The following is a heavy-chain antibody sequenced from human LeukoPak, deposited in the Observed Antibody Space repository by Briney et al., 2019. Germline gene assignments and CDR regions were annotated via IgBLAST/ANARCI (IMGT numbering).Heavy chain of an antibody. CDR2: MNPTSGHT. Sequence: ASVKVSCKASGYTFTSYDINWVRQGTGQGLEWMGWMNPTSGHTGYAQKFQGRVTMTRDTSISTAYMELNSLTSEDTAVYYCARSPVGVRKKHDFWGQGTLVIVSS. J-gene: IGHJ4*02. CDR3: ARSPVGVRKKHDF. CDR1: GYTFTSYD. D-gene: IGHD3-10*01. V-gene: IGHV1-8*01.